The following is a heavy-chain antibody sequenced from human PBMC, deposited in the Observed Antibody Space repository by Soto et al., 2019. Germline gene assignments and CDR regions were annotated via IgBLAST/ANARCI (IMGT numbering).Heavy chain of an antibody. Sequence: QVQLVQSGAEVKKPGSSVKVSCKTSRDTFNKYAFNWVRQAPGQGLEWMGWIIPIFSSRNYAEKFQGRVTITADDSTSTAYMALRSLRFDDTAGYYCARGETYLGVWGQGTTVNVSS. CDR3: ARGETYLGV. V-gene: IGHV1-69*01. D-gene: IGHD3-16*01. CDR1: RDTFNKYA. J-gene: IGHJ6*02. CDR2: IIPIFSSR.